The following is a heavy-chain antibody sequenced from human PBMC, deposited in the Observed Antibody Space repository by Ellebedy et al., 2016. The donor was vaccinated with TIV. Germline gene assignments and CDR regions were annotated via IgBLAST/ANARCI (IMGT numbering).Heavy chain of an antibody. Sequence: PGGSLRLSCAASGFTFSSYSMSWVRQAPGKGLEWVANIKQDGSEKYYVDSVKGRFTISRDNAKNSLYLQMNSLRAEDTAVYYCARYDYGDSALNYYGMDVWGQGTTVTVSS. V-gene: IGHV3-7*04. CDR1: GFTFSSYS. CDR3: ARYDYGDSALNYYGMDV. D-gene: IGHD4-17*01. J-gene: IGHJ6*02. CDR2: IKQDGSEK.